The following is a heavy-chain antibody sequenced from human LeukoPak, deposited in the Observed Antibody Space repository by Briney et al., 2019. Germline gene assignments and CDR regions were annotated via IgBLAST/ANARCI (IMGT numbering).Heavy chain of an antibody. D-gene: IGHD5-24*01. Sequence: GGSLRLSCAGSGFTFSSYWMSWVRQAPGKGLEWVANIKQGGSERYYVDSVKGRFTISRDNAKDSLYLQMNSLRAEDTAVYYCVREARESGGFDYWGQGTLVTVSS. V-gene: IGHV3-7*01. CDR3: VREARESGGFDY. CDR2: IKQGGSER. J-gene: IGHJ4*02. CDR1: GFTFSSYW.